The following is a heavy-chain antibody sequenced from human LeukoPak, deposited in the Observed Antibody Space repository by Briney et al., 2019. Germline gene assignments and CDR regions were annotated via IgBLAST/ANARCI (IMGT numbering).Heavy chain of an antibody. CDR3: TRTQYCNGGSCYTEVAY. CDR2: INRSGGT. Sequence: SETLSLTCAVSGGSFSNYYWSWIRQPPGKGLEWVGDINRSGGTNYNPSLKSRATIYVDTSKNQFSLRLDSVTAADTAVYYCTRTQYCNGGSCYTEVAYWGQGTLVTVSS. CDR1: GGSFSNYY. V-gene: IGHV4-34*01. D-gene: IGHD2-15*01. J-gene: IGHJ4*02.